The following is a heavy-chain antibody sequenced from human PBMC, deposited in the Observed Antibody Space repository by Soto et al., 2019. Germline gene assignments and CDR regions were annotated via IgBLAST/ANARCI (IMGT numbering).Heavy chain of an antibody. CDR1: GFTYEDFA. V-gene: IGHV3-9*01. CDR2: ISWNSAST. Sequence: EVQLVESGGGLVEPGKSLRLSCVVSGFTYEDFAMHWVRQAPGKGLEWVSGISWNSASTGYADSVTARFTISRDNAKNSLYLQMRNLTGDDTAMYYCVKDFRRSPNGMDVWGPGTSVTVSS. J-gene: IGHJ6*02. CDR3: VKDFRRSPNGMDV.